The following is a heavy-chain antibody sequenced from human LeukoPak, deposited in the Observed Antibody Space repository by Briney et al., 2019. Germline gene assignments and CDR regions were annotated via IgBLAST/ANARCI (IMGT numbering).Heavy chain of an antibody. CDR2: IRGSGATA. J-gene: IGHJ4*02. D-gene: IGHD4-17*01. CDR3: ARGHGDYYPGNYVAY. V-gene: IGHV3-23*01. CDR1: GFTFSNYD. Sequence: GGSLRLSCVASGFTFSNYDMTWVRQAPGKGLEWVSSIRGSGATAFYADSVTGRFTISRDNSNNTLSLQMNSLRVDDTAIYYCARGHGDYYPGNYVAYWGPGAQFTVSS.